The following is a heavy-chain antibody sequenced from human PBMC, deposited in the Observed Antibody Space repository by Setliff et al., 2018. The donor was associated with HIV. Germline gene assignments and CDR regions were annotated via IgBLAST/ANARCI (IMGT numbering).Heavy chain of an antibody. V-gene: IGHV4-34*01. J-gene: IGHJ4*02. D-gene: IGHD5-18*01. CDR1: GGSFSGYY. Sequence: SETLSLTCAVYGGSFSGYYWSWIRQPPGKGLEWIGEINHSGSTNYNPSLKSRVTISVDTSKNQFSLKLSSVTAADTAVFYCARLNKHFSGYTYAQYYFDYWGQGTLVTVSS. CDR2: INHSGST. CDR3: ARLNKHFSGYTYAQYYFDY.